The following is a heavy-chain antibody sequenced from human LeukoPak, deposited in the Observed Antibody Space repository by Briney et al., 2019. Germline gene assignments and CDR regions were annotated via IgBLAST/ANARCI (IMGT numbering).Heavy chain of an antibody. Sequence: PGGSLRLSCAASGFTFSSYWMSWVRQAPGKGLEWVANIKQDGSEKYYVDSVKGRFTISKDNAKNSLYLQMNSLRAEDTAVYYCARGGDHVLLWFGESRGYFDYWGQGTLVTVSS. CDR3: ARGGDHVLLWFGESRGYFDY. V-gene: IGHV3-7*01. D-gene: IGHD3-10*01. CDR2: IKQDGSEK. CDR1: GFTFSSYW. J-gene: IGHJ4*02.